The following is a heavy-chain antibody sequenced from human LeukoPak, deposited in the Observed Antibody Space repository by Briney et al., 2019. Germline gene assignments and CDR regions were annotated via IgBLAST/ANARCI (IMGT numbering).Heavy chain of an antibody. CDR3: ARGDRSGWYFDY. D-gene: IGHD6-19*01. Sequence: GGSLRLSCAASGFTFSSYWMSWVRQAPGKGLEWVANIKQDGSEKYYVDSVKGRFTISRDNAKNSLYLQMNSLRAEDTALYRCARGDRSGWYFDYWGQGTLVTVSS. CDR1: GFTFSSYW. CDR2: IKQDGSEK. J-gene: IGHJ4*02. V-gene: IGHV3-7*03.